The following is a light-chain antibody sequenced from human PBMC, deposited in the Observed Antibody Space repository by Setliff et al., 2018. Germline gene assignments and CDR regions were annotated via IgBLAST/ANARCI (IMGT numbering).Light chain of an antibody. CDR1: RSDVGGYNY. CDR2: EVS. Sequence: QSVLTQPASVSGSPGQSITISCTGTRSDVGGYNYVSWYQQHPGKVPKLMIYEVSNRPSGVSNRFSGSKSGNTASLTTSRLQTEDEADYYCTSYTISSTEVFGTGTKV. V-gene: IGLV2-14*01. J-gene: IGLJ1*01. CDR3: TSYTISSTEV.